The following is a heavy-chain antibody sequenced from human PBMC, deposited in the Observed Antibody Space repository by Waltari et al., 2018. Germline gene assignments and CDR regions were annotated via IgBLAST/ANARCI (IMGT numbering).Heavy chain of an antibody. CDR2: VDPEDGET. CDR1: GYTFSDSY. J-gene: IGHJ3*01. V-gene: IGHV1-69-2*01. D-gene: IGHD6-19*01. CDR3: ATALGDSSSASRPFDF. Sequence: EVQLLQSGAELTEPGTTVRISCKVSGYTFSDSYIHWVQQAPGKGLLWMGLVDPEDGETIYADNFQGRVTISADTSTDTAFMELSSLRSEDTAVFYCATALGDSSSASRPFDFWGQGTMITVSS.